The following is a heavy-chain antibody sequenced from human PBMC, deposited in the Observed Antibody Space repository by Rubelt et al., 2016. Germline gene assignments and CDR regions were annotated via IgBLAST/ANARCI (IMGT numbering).Heavy chain of an antibody. J-gene: IGHJ4*02. CDR1: GGTFSSYA. V-gene: IGHV1-69*01. CDR3: ARSRVPKPYFDY. Sequence: QVQLVQSGAEVKKPGSSVKVSCKASGGTFSSYAISWVRQAPGQGLEWMGGIIPIFGTANCAQKFQGRVTSTADESTSTAYMELSSLRSEDTAVYYCARSRVPKPYFDYWGQGTLVTVSS. D-gene: IGHD5-24*01. CDR2: IIPIFGTA.